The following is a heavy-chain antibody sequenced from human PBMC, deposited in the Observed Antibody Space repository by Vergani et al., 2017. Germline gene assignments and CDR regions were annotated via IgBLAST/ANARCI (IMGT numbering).Heavy chain of an antibody. CDR2: ISYDGSNI. J-gene: IGHJ4*02. D-gene: IGHD3-16*01. V-gene: IGHV3-30*18. CDR3: AKDYGGPLGY. Sequence: QVQLVESGGGVVQPGRSLRLSCAASGFTFSSYGMHWVRQAPGKGLEWVAVISYDGSNIYYADSVKGRFTISRDNSKNTLYLQMNSLRAEDTAVYYCAKDYGGPLGYWGQGSLVTVSS. CDR1: GFTFSSYG.